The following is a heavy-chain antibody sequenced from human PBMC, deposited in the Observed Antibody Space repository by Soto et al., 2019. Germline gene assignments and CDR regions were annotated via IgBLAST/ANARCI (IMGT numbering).Heavy chain of an antibody. CDR3: ARDLSGGGSSPHLYYFDY. J-gene: IGHJ4*02. Sequence: ASVKVSCKASGYTFTSYGISWVRQAPGQGLEWMGWITAYNGNTNYAQKLQGRVTMTTDTSTSTAYMELRSLRSDDTAVYYCARDLSGGGSSPHLYYFDYWGQGPLVTVSS. D-gene: IGHD1-26*01. CDR2: ITAYNGNT. CDR1: GYTFTSYG. V-gene: IGHV1-18*01.